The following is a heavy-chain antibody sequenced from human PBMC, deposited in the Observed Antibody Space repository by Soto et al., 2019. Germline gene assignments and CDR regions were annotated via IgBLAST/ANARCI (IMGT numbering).Heavy chain of an antibody. CDR1: GGTFSSYA. D-gene: IGHD3-16*01. Sequence: QVQLVQSGAEVKKPGSSVKVSCKASGGTFSSYAISWVRQAPGQGLEWMGGIIPIFGTANYAQKFQGRVTITAEDTTSTAYIEVSRLKSEDTAVYYCAREGGSVYYYGMDVWVQGTTVTVSS. V-gene: IGHV1-69*01. J-gene: IGHJ6*02. CDR2: IIPIFGTA. CDR3: AREGGSVYYYGMDV.